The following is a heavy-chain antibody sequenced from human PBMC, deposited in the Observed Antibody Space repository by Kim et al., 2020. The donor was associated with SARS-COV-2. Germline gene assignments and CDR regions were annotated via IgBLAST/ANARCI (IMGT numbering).Heavy chain of an antibody. V-gene: IGHV4-59*01. CDR1: GCSISSYY. CDR3: AREGVGATGYFDY. J-gene: IGHJ4*02. CDR2: ISYSGRT. Sequence: SETLSLTCTVSGCSISSYYWTWIRQPPGKGLEWIGSISYSGRTNYNPSLKSRGTISIDTSKNQFSLKQNSLTAPDTAVYYCAREGVGATGYFDYWGQGTLVTVSS. D-gene: IGHD1-26*01.